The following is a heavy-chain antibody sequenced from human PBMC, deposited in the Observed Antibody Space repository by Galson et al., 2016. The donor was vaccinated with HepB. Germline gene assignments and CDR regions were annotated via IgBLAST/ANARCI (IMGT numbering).Heavy chain of an antibody. CDR3: ARIKEELRRAFDI. J-gene: IGHJ3*02. D-gene: IGHD1-7*01. V-gene: IGHV1-2*02. Sequence: SVKVSCKASGYTFTADYMHWVRQAPGQGLEWMGWINPNSGCTHYAQKFQGRVTLTRDTSISTAYMELSSLISDDTAVYYCARIKEELRRAFDIWGQGTMLTVSS. CDR1: GYTFTADY. CDR2: INPNSGCT.